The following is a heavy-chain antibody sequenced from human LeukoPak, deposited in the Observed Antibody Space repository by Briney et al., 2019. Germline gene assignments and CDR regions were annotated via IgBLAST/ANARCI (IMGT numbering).Heavy chain of an antibody. D-gene: IGHD5-18*01. CDR1: GFTVSSNY. J-gene: IGHJ6*02. Sequence: PGGSLSHSCAASGFTVSSNYMSWVRQAPGKGLEWVSVIYSGGSTYYADSVKGRFTISRDNSKNTLYLQMNRLRAEDTAVYCCASERGYSYGFFYYYGMDVWGQGTTVTVSS. CDR3: ASERGYSYGFFYYYGMDV. CDR2: IYSGGST. V-gene: IGHV3-53*01.